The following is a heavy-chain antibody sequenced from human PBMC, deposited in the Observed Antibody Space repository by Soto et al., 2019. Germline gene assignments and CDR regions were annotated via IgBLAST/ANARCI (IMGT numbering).Heavy chain of an antibody. CDR2: FYYSGNT. CDR1: GWSSSSYY. D-gene: IGHD3-22*01. CDR3: ARNLYESDTSGCLDV. J-gene: IGHJ6*02. Sequence: SGTPSLPRTCLGWSSSSYYWSLDRQAPGKGLEWIGYFYYSGNTNYNPSLKSRVTISVDTSKNQFSLKLSSVTAADTAVYYCARNLYESDTSGCLDVWGQGTTVTVSS. V-gene: IGHV4-59*08.